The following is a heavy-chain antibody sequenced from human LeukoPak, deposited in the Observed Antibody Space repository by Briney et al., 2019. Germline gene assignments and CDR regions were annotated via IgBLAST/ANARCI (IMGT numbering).Heavy chain of an antibody. J-gene: IGHJ4*02. CDR1: GCTFSSYA. CDR2: MNPNSGGT. Sequence: ASVKVSCKASGCTFSSYAISWVRQATGQGLEWMGWMNPNSGGTNYAQKFQGRVTMTRDTSISTAYMELSRLRSDDTAVYYCARGGGVGAIRFDYWGQGTLVTVSS. D-gene: IGHD1-26*01. V-gene: IGHV1-2*02. CDR3: ARGGGVGAIRFDY.